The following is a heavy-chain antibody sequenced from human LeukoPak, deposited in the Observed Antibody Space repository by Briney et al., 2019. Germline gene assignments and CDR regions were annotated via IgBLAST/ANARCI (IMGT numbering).Heavy chain of an antibody. Sequence: ASVMVSCKASGYTFTAYYIHWVRQAPGQGLEWMGWISPNSGGTDYAQKFKGRVTMTRDTSISTTYVELSSLTSDDTAVYYCAIQPWGSGNNWYFDLWGRGTLVTVSS. V-gene: IGHV1-2*02. CDR3: AIQPWGSGNNWYFDL. CDR1: GYTFTAYY. J-gene: IGHJ2*01. D-gene: IGHD7-27*01. CDR2: ISPNSGGT.